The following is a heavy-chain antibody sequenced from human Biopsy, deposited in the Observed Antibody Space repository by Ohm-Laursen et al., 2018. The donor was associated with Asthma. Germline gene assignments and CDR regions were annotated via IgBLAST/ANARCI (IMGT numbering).Heavy chain of an antibody. D-gene: IGHD6-19*01. CDR2: VYYSGTS. CDR3: ARHWSGNGWQDMYNYFDP. CDR1: GDSISTTNY. Sequence: TLSLTCTVSGDSISTTNYWSWIRQPPGKRLEWIGSVYYSGTSYYNPSLRGRLTISVDTSKNQFSLNLGSVTAADTAVYYCARHWSGNGWQDMYNYFDPWGRGTLVTASS. V-gene: IGHV4-39*01. J-gene: IGHJ5*02.